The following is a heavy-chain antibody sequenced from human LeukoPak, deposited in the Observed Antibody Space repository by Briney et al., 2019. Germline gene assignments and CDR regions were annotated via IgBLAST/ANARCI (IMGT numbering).Heavy chain of an antibody. CDR3: ARASMRGWYFDL. CDR1: GFTFSNYA. V-gene: IGHV3-23*01. J-gene: IGHJ2*01. CDR2: TVGGRPDT. Sequence: GGSLRLSCAASGFTFSNYAMSWVRQTPGKGLEWVAATVGGRPDTYHAESVKGRFTVSRDNAKNSLYLQMNSLRAEDTAVYYCARASMRGWYFDLWGRGTLVTVSS.